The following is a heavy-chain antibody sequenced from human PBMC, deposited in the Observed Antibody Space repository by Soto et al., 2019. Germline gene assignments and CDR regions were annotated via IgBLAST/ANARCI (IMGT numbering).Heavy chain of an antibody. D-gene: IGHD1-26*01. Sequence: EVQLVESGGGLVQPGESLRLSCAASGFTFRTYWMTWVRQAPGKGLEWVANIQQDGSVQHYVDSVRGRFTISRDNAKNSLYLQMNRLRDEDTALYYCARDRSPDTTTNYYDALDFWGQGTMVTVSS. V-gene: IGHV3-7*01. CDR1: GFTFRTYW. CDR3: ARDRSPDTTTNYYDALDF. J-gene: IGHJ3*01. CDR2: IQQDGSVQ.